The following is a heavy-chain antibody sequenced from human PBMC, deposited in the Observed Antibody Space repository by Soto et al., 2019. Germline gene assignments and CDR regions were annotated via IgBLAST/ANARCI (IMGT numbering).Heavy chain of an antibody. V-gene: IGHV4-39*07. J-gene: IGHJ4*02. D-gene: IGHD6-19*01. CDR2: IYHIGST. CDR3: AGSFSGAGHFAF. CDR1: GGSISSRGYY. Sequence: SETLSLTCTVSGGSISSRGYYWGWIRQPPGKGLEWIGTIYHIGSTNYNPSLKSRVTMSLDTSKSQFSLKLSSVTAADTAVYYCAGSFSGAGHFAFWGQGTLVTVSS.